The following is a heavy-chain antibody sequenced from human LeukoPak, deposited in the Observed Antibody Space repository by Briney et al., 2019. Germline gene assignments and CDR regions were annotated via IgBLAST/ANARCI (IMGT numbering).Heavy chain of an antibody. CDR2: ISGSGGST. V-gene: IGHV3-23*01. CDR1: GFTFSSSA. Sequence: GGSLRLSCAASGFTFSSSAMSWVRQDPGKWLEWVSAISGSGGSTYYADSVKGRFTISRGNSKNTLYLQMNSLRAEDTAVYYCAKDQDEYYYDSSGYWLYWGQGTLVTVSS. CDR3: AKDQDEYYYDSSGYWLY. J-gene: IGHJ4*02. D-gene: IGHD3-22*01.